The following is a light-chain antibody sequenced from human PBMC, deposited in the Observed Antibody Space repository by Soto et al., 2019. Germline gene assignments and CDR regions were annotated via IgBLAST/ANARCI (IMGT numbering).Light chain of an antibody. J-gene: IGLJ1*01. CDR1: SSDVGGYNY. V-gene: IGLV2-14*01. Sequence: QSALTQPASVSGSPGQSITISCTGTSSDVGGYNYVSWYQQHPGKAPKLMIYEVSNRPSGVSNRFSGSKSGNTASLTISGLQAEDEADYYCSSYPSSINLGVFVTGTKVPDL. CDR3: SSYPSSINLGV. CDR2: EVS.